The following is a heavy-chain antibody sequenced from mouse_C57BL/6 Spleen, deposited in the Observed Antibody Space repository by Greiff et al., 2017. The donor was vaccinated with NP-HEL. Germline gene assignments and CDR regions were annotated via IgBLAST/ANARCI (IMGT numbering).Heavy chain of an antibody. D-gene: IGHD1-1*01. J-gene: IGHJ3*01. CDR1: GYTFTNYW. CDR3: AMNYYGPSWFAY. Sequence: VQLQQSGAELVRPGTSVKMSCKASGYTFTNYWIGWAKQRPGHGLEWIGDIYPGGGYTNYNGKFKGKATLTADKSSSTAYMQFSSLTSEDSAIYYCAMNYYGPSWFAYWGQGTLVTVSA. V-gene: IGHV1-63*01. CDR2: IYPGGGYT.